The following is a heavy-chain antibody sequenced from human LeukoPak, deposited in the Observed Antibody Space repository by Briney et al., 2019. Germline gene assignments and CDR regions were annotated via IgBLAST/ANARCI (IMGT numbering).Heavy chain of an antibody. Sequence: GGSLRLSCTASGFTFSSYWMSWVRQAPGKGLEWVANIKQDGSEKYYVDSVKGRFTISRDNAKNSLYLQMNSLRAEDTAVYYCARDPLGRDGYNYRKKEYYYYYYMDVWGKGTTVTVSS. CDR3: ARDPLGRDGYNYRKKEYYYYYYMDV. CDR1: GFTFSSYW. D-gene: IGHD5-24*01. J-gene: IGHJ6*03. CDR2: IKQDGSEK. V-gene: IGHV3-7*01.